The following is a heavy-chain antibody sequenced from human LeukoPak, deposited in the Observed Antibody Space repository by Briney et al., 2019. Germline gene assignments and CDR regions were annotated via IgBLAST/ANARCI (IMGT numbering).Heavy chain of an antibody. CDR2: IYPGDSDP. CDR1: GYSSTNYW. V-gene: IGHV5-51*01. J-gene: IGHJ4*02. D-gene: IGHD6-19*01. CDR3: ARRSSGWYLDY. Sequence: GESPKISCKGSGYSSTNYWIAWVRQMPGKGLEWMGIIYPGDSDPRYSPSFQGQVTISADKSISTAFLQWSSLKASDTAMYYCARRSSGWYLDYWGQGTLVTVSS.